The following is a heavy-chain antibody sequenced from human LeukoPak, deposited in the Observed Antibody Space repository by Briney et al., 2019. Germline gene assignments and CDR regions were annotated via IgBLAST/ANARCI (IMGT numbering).Heavy chain of an antibody. V-gene: IGHV4-34*01. D-gene: IGHD4-17*01. CDR3: ARVLTTVTLFDY. J-gene: IGHJ4*02. CDR1: GGSFSGYY. Sequence: SETLSLTCAVYGGSFSGYYWSWIRQPPGKGLEWIGEINHSGSTNYNPSLKSRVTISVDTSKDQFSLKLSSVTAADTAVYYCARVLTTVTLFDYWGQGTLVTVSS. CDR2: INHSGST.